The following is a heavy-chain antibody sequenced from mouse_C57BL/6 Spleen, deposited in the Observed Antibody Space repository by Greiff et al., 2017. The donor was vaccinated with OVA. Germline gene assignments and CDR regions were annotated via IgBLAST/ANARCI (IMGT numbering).Heavy chain of an antibody. Sequence: EVNVVESGGGLVKPGGSLKLSCAASGFTFSDYGMHWVRQAPEKGLEWVAYISSGSSTIYYADTVKGRFTISRDNAKNTLFLQMTSLRSEDTAMYYCAREGSSYGYAMDYWGQGTSVTVSS. CDR1: GFTFSDYG. CDR3: AREGSSYGYAMDY. J-gene: IGHJ4*01. CDR2: ISSGSSTI. D-gene: IGHD1-1*01. V-gene: IGHV5-17*01.